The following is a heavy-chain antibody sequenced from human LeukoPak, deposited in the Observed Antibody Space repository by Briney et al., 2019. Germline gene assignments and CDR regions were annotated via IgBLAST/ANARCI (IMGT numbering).Heavy chain of an antibody. CDR2: INPNSGGT. CDR1: GYTFTGYY. CDR3: ARDPSSHLVDLDS. Sequence: GASVKVSCKAFGYTFTGYYIHWVRQAPGQGLEWMGWINPNSGGTKYAQKFQGRVTMTRDTSIGTAYMELSRLRSDDTAVYYCARDPSSHLVDLDSWGQGTLVTVSS. V-gene: IGHV1-2*02. J-gene: IGHJ4*02. D-gene: IGHD3-9*01.